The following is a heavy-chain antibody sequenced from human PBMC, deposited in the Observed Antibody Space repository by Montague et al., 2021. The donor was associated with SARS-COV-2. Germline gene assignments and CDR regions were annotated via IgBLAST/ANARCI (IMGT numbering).Heavy chain of an antibody. D-gene: IGHD6-13*01. CDR3: ARVGSSSWYFDY. CDR1: GFTFSSYW. J-gene: IGHJ4*02. CDR2: IKQDGSEK. V-gene: IGHV3-7*01. Sequence: SLRLSCAASGFTFSSYWMSWVRQAPGKGLEWVANIKQDGSEKYYVDSVKGRFTISRDNAKNSLYPQMNSLRAEDTAVYYRARVGSSSWYFDYWGQGTLVTVSS.